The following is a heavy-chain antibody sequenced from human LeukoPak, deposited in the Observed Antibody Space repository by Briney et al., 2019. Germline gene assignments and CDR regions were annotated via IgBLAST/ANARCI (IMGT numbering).Heavy chain of an antibody. J-gene: IGHJ4*02. CDR3: ARRRSGNSYVDY. Sequence: PSQTLSLTCSVSGGSISSGSYYWGWIRQPPGKGLEWIGSFYYSGSTYYNPSPKSRVTISVDTSKNQFSLKLSSVTATDTAVYYCARRRSGNSYVDYWGQGTLVTVSS. D-gene: IGHD5-18*01. CDR2: FYYSGST. CDR1: GGSISSGSYY. V-gene: IGHV4-39*01.